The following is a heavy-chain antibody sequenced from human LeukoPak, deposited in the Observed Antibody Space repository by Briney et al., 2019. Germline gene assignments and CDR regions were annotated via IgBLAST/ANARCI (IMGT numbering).Heavy chain of an antibody. CDR1: GGSISSGGYY. Sequence: PSETLSLTCTVSGGSISSGGYYWSRIRQHPGKGLEWVGYIYYSGSTYYKPSLKSRFTISVDTSKNPFSLKLSSVTAPDTAVYYCAGAIVVVPAAPSSWFDPWGQGTLVTVSS. CDR2: IYYSGST. D-gene: IGHD2-2*01. CDR3: AGAIVVVPAAPSSWFDP. V-gene: IGHV4-31*03. J-gene: IGHJ5*02.